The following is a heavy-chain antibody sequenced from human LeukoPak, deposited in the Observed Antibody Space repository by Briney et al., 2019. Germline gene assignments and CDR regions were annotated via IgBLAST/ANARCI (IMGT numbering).Heavy chain of an antibody. CDR1: GGTFGSYA. CDR2: IIPIFGTA. CDR3: ARETQQHYYYYYMDV. D-gene: IGHD6-13*01. J-gene: IGHJ6*03. Sequence: SVKVSCKASGGTFGSYAISWVRQAPGQGLEWMGRIIPIFGTANYAQKFQGRVTITTDESTSTAYMELSSLRSEDTAVYYCARETQQHYYYYYMDVWGKGTTVTVSS. V-gene: IGHV1-69*05.